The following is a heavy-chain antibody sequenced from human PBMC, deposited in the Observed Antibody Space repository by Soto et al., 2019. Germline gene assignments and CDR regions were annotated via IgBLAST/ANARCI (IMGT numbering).Heavy chain of an antibody. Sequence: LQLQESGPGLVKPSETLSLTCTVSGGSISRSSYYWGWIRQPPGKGLEWIGSIYYSGCTYYNPSLKSRVTISVDTSKNQFSLKLSSVTAADTAVYYCARHDYGGFGLWGQGTLVTVSS. D-gene: IGHD4-17*01. CDR1: GGSISRSSYY. V-gene: IGHV4-39*01. CDR3: ARHDYGGFGL. CDR2: IYYSGCT. J-gene: IGHJ4*02.